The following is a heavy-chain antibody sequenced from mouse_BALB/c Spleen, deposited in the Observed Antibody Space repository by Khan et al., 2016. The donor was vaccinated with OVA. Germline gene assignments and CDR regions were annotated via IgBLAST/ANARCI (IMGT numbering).Heavy chain of an antibody. CDR1: GYSFTSYY. Sequence: QVQLQQSGAELVKPGASVRLSCKASGYSFTSYYLYWVKQRPGQGLEWIGDINPSNGGTNFNEKFKINATLTVDKSSSTAYMQLSSLTSEDSAVYYCTRSGYGTFAYWGRGTLVTVSA. CDR2: INPSNGGT. V-gene: IGHV1S81*02. CDR3: TRSGYGTFAY. J-gene: IGHJ3*01. D-gene: IGHD2-1*01.